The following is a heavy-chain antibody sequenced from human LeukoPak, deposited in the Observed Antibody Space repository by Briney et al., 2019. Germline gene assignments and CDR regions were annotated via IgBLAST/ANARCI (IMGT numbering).Heavy chain of an antibody. CDR1: GFTFSSYA. CDR2: FSGIGGST. D-gene: IGHD3-10*01. CDR3: AKWSLGYYGSGSHPFFDY. Sequence: PGGSLRPSCPPSGFTFSSYAMSWVSQDPGKGLEWVSVFSGIGGSTYYADSVKGRFTISRDNSKNTLYLQMNSLRAEDTAVYYCAKWSLGYYGSGSHPFFDYWGQGTLVTVSS. J-gene: IGHJ4*02. V-gene: IGHV3-23*01.